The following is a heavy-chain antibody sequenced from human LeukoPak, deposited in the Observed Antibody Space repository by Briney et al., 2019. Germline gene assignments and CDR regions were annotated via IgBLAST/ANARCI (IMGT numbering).Heavy chain of an antibody. J-gene: IGHJ4*02. D-gene: IGHD3-22*01. Sequence: GGSLRLSCAASGFTFSSYAMHWVRQAPGKGLEWVAVISYDGSNKYYADSVKGRFTISRDNSKNTLYLQMNGLRAEDTAVYYCARDPDYYDSSGYPDYWGQGTLVTVSS. CDR2: ISYDGSNK. CDR1: GFTFSSYA. CDR3: ARDPDYYDSSGYPDY. V-gene: IGHV3-30-3*01.